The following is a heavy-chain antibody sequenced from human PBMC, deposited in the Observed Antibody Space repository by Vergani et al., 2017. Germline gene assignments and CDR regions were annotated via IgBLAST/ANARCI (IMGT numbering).Heavy chain of an antibody. D-gene: IGHD6-19*01. CDR1: GFTFSSYS. J-gene: IGHJ4*02. CDR3: AKDGASGYSSDWYWGHFDY. V-gene: IGHV3-48*01. Sequence: EVQLVESGGGLVQPGGSLRLSCAASGFTFSSYSMNWVRQAPGKGLEWVSYISSSSSTIYYADSVKGRFTISRDNAKNTLYLQMNSLRAEDTALYYCAKDGASGYSSDWYWGHFDYWGQGTLVTVSS. CDR2: ISSSSSTI.